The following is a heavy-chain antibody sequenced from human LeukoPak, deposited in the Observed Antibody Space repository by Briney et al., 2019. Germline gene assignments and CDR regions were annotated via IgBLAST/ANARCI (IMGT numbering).Heavy chain of an antibody. CDR2: ISYDGSNK. Sequence: GGSLRLSCAASGFTFSSYGMHWVRQAPGKGLEWVAVISYDGSNKYYADSVKGRFTISRDNAKNTLYLQMNSLRAEDTALYYCAKLGRTTMIRGVIPDYWGQGTLVTVSS. CDR3: AKLGRTTMIRGVIPDY. J-gene: IGHJ4*02. D-gene: IGHD3-10*01. V-gene: IGHV3-30*18. CDR1: GFTFSSYG.